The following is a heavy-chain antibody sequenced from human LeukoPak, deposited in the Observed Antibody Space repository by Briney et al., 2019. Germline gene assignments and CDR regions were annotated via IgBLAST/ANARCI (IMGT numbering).Heavy chain of an antibody. Sequence: SETLSLTCTVSGGSISSYYWSWIRQPPGKRLEWIGDSYYSGSTNYNPSLKSRVTISVDTSKNQFSLKLSSVTAADTAVYYCARHGYYDSRGYYGFDYWGQGTLVTVSS. V-gene: IGHV4-59*08. J-gene: IGHJ4*02. CDR1: GGSISSYY. D-gene: IGHD3-22*01. CDR3: ARHGYYDSRGYYGFDY. CDR2: SYYSGST.